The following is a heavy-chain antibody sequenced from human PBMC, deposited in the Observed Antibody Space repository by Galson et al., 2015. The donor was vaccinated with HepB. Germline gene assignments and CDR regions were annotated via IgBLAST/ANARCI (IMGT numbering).Heavy chain of an antibody. Sequence: SLRLSCAASGFTFSNYTMNWVRQAPGRGLEWVSAISGSGGGTHYADSVKGRFTISRDNSKNTLYLQMNSLRAEDTAVYYCAKVVGRYGFDYWGQGTLVTVSS. J-gene: IGHJ4*02. V-gene: IGHV3-23*01. CDR3: AKVVGRYGFDY. CDR2: ISGSGGGT. CDR1: GFTFSNYT. D-gene: IGHD2-15*01.